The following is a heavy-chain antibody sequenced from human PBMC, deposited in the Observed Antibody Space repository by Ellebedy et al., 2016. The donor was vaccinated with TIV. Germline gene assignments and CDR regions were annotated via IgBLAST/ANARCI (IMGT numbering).Heavy chain of an antibody. J-gene: IGHJ4*02. V-gene: IGHV3-53*01. CDR1: GFSVSSNY. Sequence: GGSLRLSCAASGFSVSSNYMSWVRQAPGKGLEWVSVIYSGGSTYYADSVKGRFTISRDNSKNTLFLQMNSLRAEDTAVYYCARRQFYMSDYWGQGALVTVSS. CDR3: ARRQFYMSDY. CDR2: IYSGGST. D-gene: IGHD5-24*01.